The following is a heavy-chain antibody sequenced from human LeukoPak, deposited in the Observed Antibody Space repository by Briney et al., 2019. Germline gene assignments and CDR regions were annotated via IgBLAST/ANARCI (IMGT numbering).Heavy chain of an antibody. J-gene: IGHJ6*03. CDR3: ARGRVYYYYMDV. CDR1: GYTFTSHD. V-gene: IGHV1-8*01. CDR2: MSPNSGNT. Sequence: ASVKVSCKASGYTFTSHDINWVRQATGQGLEWMGWMSPNSGNTGYAQKFQGRVTMTRDTSISTAYMELSSLRSEDTAVYYCARGRVYYYYMDVWGKGTTVTVSS.